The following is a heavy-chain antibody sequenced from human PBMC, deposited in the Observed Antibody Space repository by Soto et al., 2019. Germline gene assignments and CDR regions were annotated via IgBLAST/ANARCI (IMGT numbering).Heavy chain of an antibody. CDR2: ISSTGRTI. Sequence: QVQLVESGAGLVKPGGSLRLSCAASGFTFSDYYMSWIRQAPGKGLEWISYISSTGRTIYYADSVKGRFTISRDNAENSLYLQMNSLRAEATAVYYCARSTMRELTLSYYYMDVWGTGTTVTVSS. CDR3: ARSTMRELTLSYYYMDV. V-gene: IGHV3-11*01. D-gene: IGHD1-7*01. J-gene: IGHJ6*03. CDR1: GFTFSDYY.